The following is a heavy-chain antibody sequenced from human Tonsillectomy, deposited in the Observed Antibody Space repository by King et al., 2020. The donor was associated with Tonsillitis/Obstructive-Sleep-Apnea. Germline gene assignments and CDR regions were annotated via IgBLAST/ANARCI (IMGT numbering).Heavy chain of an antibody. CDR1: GGSISSGGYY. J-gene: IGHJ4*02. V-gene: IGHV4-31*03. Sequence: VQLQESGPGLVKPSQTLSLTCTVSGGSISSGGYYWSWIRQHPGKGLEWIGYIYYSGSTYYNPSLKSRVTISVDTSKNQFSLKLSSVTAADTAVYYCARRSVVVVAATLWGQGTLVTVSS. CDR2: IYYSGST. CDR3: ARRSVVVVAATL. D-gene: IGHD2-15*01.